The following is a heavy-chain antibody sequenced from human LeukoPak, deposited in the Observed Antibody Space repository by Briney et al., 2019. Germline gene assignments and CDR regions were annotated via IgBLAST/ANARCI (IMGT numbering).Heavy chain of an antibody. CDR3: ARALAQGGSFDLYYFDS. D-gene: IGHD3-9*01. CDR1: GYSSTTYG. V-gene: IGHV1-18*01. J-gene: IGHJ4*02. CDR2: TYNTYT. Sequence: ASVRVSCTPSGYSSTTYGLSWVRHAPGQGLEWMGWTYNTYTHYAKTFRARLTMTTDTSTSTTYLQLRSLRSDDTAGYYCARALAQGGSFDLYYFDSWGQGSLVTVSS.